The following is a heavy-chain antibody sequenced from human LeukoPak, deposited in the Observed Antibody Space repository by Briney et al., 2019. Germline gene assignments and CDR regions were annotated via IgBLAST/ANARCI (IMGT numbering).Heavy chain of an antibody. V-gene: IGHV3-74*01. Sequence: GGSLRLSCAASGFSISTFEMNWVRQAPGKGLVWVSRISSDGSSTSYADSVKGRSTISRDNAKDTLALQMNSLRAEDSAVYYCASLVGGYYPPVEAFDIWGQGTMVTVSS. J-gene: IGHJ3*02. CDR1: GFSISTFE. D-gene: IGHD3-3*01. CDR3: ASLVGGYYPPVEAFDI. CDR2: ISSDGSST.